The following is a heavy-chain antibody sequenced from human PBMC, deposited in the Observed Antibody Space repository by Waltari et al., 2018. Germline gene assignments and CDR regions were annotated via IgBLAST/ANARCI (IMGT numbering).Heavy chain of an antibody. V-gene: IGHV4-38-2*02. D-gene: IGHD2-15*01. CDR3: ARDLWVVVVSRGWFDP. J-gene: IGHJ5*02. Sequence: QVQLQESGPGLVKPSETLSLTCTVSGYSISSGYYWGWIRQPPGKGLEWIGSIYHSGSTYYNPSLKSRVTISVDTSKNQFSLKLSSVTAADTAVYYCARDLWVVVVSRGWFDPWGQGTLVTVSS. CDR1: GYSISSGYY. CDR2: IYHSGST.